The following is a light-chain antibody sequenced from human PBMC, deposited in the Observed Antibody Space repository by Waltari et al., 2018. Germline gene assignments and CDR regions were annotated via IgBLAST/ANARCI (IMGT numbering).Light chain of an antibody. CDR3: CSYASGSTFV. V-gene: IGLV2-23*02. J-gene: IGLJ2*01. CDR1: SSDVGNYNR. Sequence: QSALPQPASVSGSPGQSITISCAGTSSDVGNYNRDSWYQQHAAEAPQLIIYEVTKRPSGVSNRFSGSKSGNTASLTISGLQAEDEADYYCCSYASGSTFVFGGGTKLTVL. CDR2: EVT.